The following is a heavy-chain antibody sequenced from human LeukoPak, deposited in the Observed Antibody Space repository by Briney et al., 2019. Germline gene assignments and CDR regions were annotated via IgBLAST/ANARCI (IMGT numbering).Heavy chain of an antibody. CDR2: IHYSGST. D-gene: IGHD1-26*01. CDR3: VRSGVYRGGYFDY. J-gene: IGHJ4*02. V-gene: IGHV4-59*08. Sequence: SETLSLTCIVSGGSISNYYYTWIRQPPGKGMEWIGYIHYSGSTDYNPSLKSRLTISLDTSKNQSSLNLSSVPAADTAVYYCVRSGVYRGGYFDYWGQGSLVTVSS. CDR1: GGSISNYY.